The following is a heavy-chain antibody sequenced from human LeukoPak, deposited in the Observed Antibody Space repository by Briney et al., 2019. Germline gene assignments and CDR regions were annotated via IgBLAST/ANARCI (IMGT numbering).Heavy chain of an antibody. J-gene: IGHJ4*02. CDR3: ARLADDYVWGSYRTVGYFDY. CDR2: IYPGDSDT. D-gene: IGHD3-16*02. V-gene: IGHV5-51*01. CDR1: AYSFTSYW. Sequence: GESLKISCKGAAYSFTSYWIGWVRQMPGKGLEWMGIIYPGDSDTRYSPSFQGQVTISADKSISTAYLQWSSLKASDTAMYYCARLADDYVWGSYRTVGYFDYWGQGTLVTVSS.